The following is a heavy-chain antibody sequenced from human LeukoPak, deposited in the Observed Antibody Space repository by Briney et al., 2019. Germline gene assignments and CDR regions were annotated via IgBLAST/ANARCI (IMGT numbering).Heavy chain of an antibody. CDR3: ATHHTSRYSHYYFDY. J-gene: IGHJ4*02. CDR2: ISSSSSTI. D-gene: IGHD2-21*01. CDR1: GFTFSSYS. Sequence: PGGSLRLSCAASGFTFSSYSMNWVRQAPGKGLEWVSYISSSSSTIYYADSVKGRFTISRDNAKNSLYLQMNSLRAEDTAVYYCATHHTSRYSHYYFDYWGQGTLVTVSS. V-gene: IGHV3-48*04.